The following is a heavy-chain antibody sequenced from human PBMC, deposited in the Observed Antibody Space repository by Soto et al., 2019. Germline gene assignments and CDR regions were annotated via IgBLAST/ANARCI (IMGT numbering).Heavy chain of an antibody. D-gene: IGHD6-13*01. V-gene: IGHV1-69*01. CDR2: IIPIFGTA. CDR3: ARGFSRIAAAGKIDYYYYYGMDV. Sequence: SVKVSCKASGGTFSSYAISWVRQAPGQGLEWMGGIIPIFGTANYAQKFQGRVTITADESTSTAYMELSSLRSEDTAVYYCARGFSRIAAAGKIDYYYYYGMDVWGQGTTVTVSS. CDR1: GGTFSSYA. J-gene: IGHJ6*02.